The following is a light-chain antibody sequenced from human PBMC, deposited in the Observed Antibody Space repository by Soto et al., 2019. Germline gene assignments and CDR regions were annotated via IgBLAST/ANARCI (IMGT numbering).Light chain of an antibody. J-gene: IGKJ1*01. CDR2: KAS. CDR1: QRINNW. V-gene: IGKV1-5*03. CDR3: QQYESFPRT. Sequence: DIQMTQSPSTLSASVGDRVTITCRASQRINNWLAGYQQKPWKAPKLFIFKASTLESGVPSRFSGSGSGTEFALSISSLQPDDFATYFCQQYESFPRTFGQGTKVQIK.